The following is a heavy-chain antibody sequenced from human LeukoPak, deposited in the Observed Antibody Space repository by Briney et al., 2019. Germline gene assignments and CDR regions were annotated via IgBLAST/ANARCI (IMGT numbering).Heavy chain of an antibody. CDR2: IDPSDSYT. CDR1: GYSFPSYW. D-gene: IGHD6-6*01. CDR3: ARLEEQVVV. J-gene: IGHJ3*01. V-gene: IGHV5-10-1*01. Sequence: GESLKISCQGSGYSFPSYWISWVRQMPGKGLEWMGRIDPSDSYTNYSPSFQGHVPISADNSLSTAYLQWSSLKASDTAMYYCARLEEQVVVWGQGTMVTVSS.